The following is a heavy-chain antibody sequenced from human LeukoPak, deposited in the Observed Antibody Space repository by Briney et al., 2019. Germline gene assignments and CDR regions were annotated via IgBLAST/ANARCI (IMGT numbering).Heavy chain of an antibody. V-gene: IGHV3-48*03. CDR3: ARDVQVATIYPLDY. CDR2: ISSSGSTI. D-gene: IGHD5-12*01. Sequence: PGGSLRLSCAASGFTFSSYEMNWVRQAPGKGLEWVSYISSSGSTIYYADSVKGRFTISRDNAKSSLYLQMNSLRAEDTAVYYCARDVQVATIYPLDYWGQGTLVTVSS. CDR1: GFTFSSYE. J-gene: IGHJ4*02.